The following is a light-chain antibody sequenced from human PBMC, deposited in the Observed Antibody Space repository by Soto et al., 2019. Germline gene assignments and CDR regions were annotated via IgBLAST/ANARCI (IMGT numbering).Light chain of an antibody. J-gene: IGLJ2*01. CDR3: SSYTSSGTLRVV. CDR1: SSDIGGYNY. V-gene: IGLV2-14*01. Sequence: QSALTQPASVSGSPGQSITISCTGTSSDIGGYNYVSWYQQHPGKAPKLMIYEVSNRPSGVSNRFSGSKSGNAASLTISGLQAEDEADYYCSSYTSSGTLRVVFGGGTQLTVL. CDR2: EVS.